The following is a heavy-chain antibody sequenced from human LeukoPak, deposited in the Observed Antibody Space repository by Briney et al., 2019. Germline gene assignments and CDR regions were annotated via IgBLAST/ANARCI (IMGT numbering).Heavy chain of an antibody. J-gene: IGHJ5*02. D-gene: IGHD6-19*01. Sequence: PSETLSLTCTVSGGSISSYYWSWIWQPPGKGLEWIGYIYYSGSTNYNPSLKSRVTISVDTSKNQFSLKLSSVTAADTAVYYCARGIAVAGPGWFDPWGQGTLVTVSS. CDR1: GGSISSYY. V-gene: IGHV4-59*01. CDR2: IYYSGST. CDR3: ARGIAVAGPGWFDP.